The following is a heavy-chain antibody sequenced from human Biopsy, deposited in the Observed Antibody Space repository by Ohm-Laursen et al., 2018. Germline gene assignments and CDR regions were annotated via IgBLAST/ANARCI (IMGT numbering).Heavy chain of an antibody. V-gene: IGHV1-24*01. Sequence: SVNVSCKVSGYSVTELSTHWVRQAPGQGLEWMGGFAPENGRIVYSQKFQGRVTMTEDASTNTAYMEVGRLRSDDTAVYYCAADIKVWNVDYWGQGAQVIVSS. CDR1: GYSVTELS. J-gene: IGHJ4*02. D-gene: IGHD1-1*01. CDR3: AADIKVWNVDY. CDR2: FAPENGRI.